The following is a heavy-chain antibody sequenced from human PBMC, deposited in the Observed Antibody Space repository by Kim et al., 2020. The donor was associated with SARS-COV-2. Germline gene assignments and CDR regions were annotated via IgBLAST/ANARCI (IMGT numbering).Heavy chain of an antibody. CDR1: GFIFNNEA. J-gene: IGHJ5*01. CDR3: AKDRGRWFDY. V-gene: IGHV3-23*01. CDR2: ISASSGGT. Sequence: GGSLRLSCAASGFIFNNEAMSWVRQAPGKGLEWVSAISASSGGTYYAESVKVRFTISRDNSKNTLYLQMNSLRAEDTAIYYCAKDRGRWFDYWGQGTLVIVSS.